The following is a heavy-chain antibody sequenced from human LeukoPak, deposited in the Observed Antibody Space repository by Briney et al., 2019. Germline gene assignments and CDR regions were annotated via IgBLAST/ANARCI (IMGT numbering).Heavy chain of an antibody. Sequence: GASVKVSCKASGGTFSSYAISWVRQAPGQGLEWMGGIIPIFGTANYAHKFQGRVTITADESTSTAYMELSSLRSEDTAVYYCARAHNRIAAAGTDFDYWGQGTLVTVSS. CDR2: IIPIFGTA. V-gene: IGHV1-69*13. D-gene: IGHD6-13*01. J-gene: IGHJ4*02. CDR1: GGTFSSYA. CDR3: ARAHNRIAAAGTDFDY.